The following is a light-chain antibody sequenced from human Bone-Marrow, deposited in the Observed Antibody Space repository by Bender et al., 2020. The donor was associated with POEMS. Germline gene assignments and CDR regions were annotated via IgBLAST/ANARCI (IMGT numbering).Light chain of an antibody. V-gene: IGLV2-23*02. Sequence: QSALTQPASVSGSPGQSITISCTGTSSDVGSYNLVSWYQQHPGKAPKLMIYEVSKRPSGVSNRFSGSKSGNTASLTISGLQAEDEGDFYCSSYAGSNTVVFGGGTKLTVL. CDR1: SSDVGSYNL. J-gene: IGLJ2*01. CDR2: EVS. CDR3: SSYAGSNTVV.